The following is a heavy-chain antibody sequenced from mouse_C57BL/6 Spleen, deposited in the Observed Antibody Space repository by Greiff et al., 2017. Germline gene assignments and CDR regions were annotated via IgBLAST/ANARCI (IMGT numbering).Heavy chain of an antibody. CDR3: ARWSDSYYYAMDY. V-gene: IGHV1-4*01. CDR2: INPSSGYT. D-gene: IGHD2-12*01. Sequence: QVQLKESGAELARPGASVKMSCKASGYTFTSYTMHWVKQRPGQGLEWIGYINPSSGYTKYNQKFKDKATLTADKSSSTAYMQLSSLTSEDSAVYYCARWSDSYYYAMDYWGQGTSVTVSS. J-gene: IGHJ4*01. CDR1: GYTFTSYT.